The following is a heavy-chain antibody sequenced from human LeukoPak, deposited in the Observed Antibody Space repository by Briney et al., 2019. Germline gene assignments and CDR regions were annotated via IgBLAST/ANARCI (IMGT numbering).Heavy chain of an antibody. D-gene: IGHD4/OR15-4a*01. Sequence: GGSLRLSCAASGFTFSSYAMHWVRQAPGKGLEYVSAISSNGGSTYYANSVRGRFTISRDNSKNTLYLQMGSLRAEDMAVYYCASGDYGGYYFDYWGQGTLVTVSS. CDR3: ASGDYGGYYFDY. CDR2: ISSNGGST. V-gene: IGHV3-64*01. J-gene: IGHJ4*02. CDR1: GFTFSSYA.